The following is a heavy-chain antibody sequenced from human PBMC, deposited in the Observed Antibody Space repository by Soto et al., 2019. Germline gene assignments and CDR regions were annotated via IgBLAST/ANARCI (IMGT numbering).Heavy chain of an antibody. Sequence: KTSETLSLTCTVSGGSISDSNYYWGWIRQPPGKDLEWIGSIYYSGSTHYNPSLESRVTTSIDTSKNQFSLSLWPVSAADTAVYYCARHELAAAGTGWFGPWDQGSLVTV. CDR1: GGSISDSNYY. CDR3: ARHELAAAGTGWFGP. J-gene: IGHJ5*02. V-gene: IGHV4-39*01. D-gene: IGHD6-13*01. CDR2: IYYSGST.